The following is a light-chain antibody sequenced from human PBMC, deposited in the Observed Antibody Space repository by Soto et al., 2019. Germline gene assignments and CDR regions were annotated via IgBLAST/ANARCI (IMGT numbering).Light chain of an antibody. V-gene: IGKV3-20*01. CDR2: GAS. CDR3: QQHVSSPQT. CDR1: QSVSSSY. Sequence: EIVLTQSPGTLSLSPGERATLSCRASQSVSSSYLAWYQQKPAQAPRLLIYGASSRATGIPDGFSGSGSGTDFTLTISRLEPEDFAVYYCQQHVSSPQTFGQGTKVDIK. J-gene: IGKJ1*01.